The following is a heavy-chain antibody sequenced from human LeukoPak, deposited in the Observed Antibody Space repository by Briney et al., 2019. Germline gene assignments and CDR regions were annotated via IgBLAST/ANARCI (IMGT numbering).Heavy chain of an antibody. CDR2: IYTSGST. J-gene: IGHJ4*02. Sequence: SETLSLTCTVSGGSISSYYWSWIRQPAGKGLEWIGRIYTSGSTNYNPSLKSRVTISVDTSKNQFSLKLSSVTAADTAVYYCARDEDSSGFFDYWGQGTLVTVSS. CDR1: GGSISSYY. CDR3: ARDEDSSGFFDY. D-gene: IGHD3-22*01. V-gene: IGHV4-4*07.